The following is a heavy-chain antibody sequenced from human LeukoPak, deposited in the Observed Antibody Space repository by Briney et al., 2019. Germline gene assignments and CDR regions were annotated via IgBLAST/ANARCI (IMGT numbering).Heavy chain of an antibody. J-gene: IGHJ4*02. V-gene: IGHV3-74*01. CDR3: GGGGYLLDY. CDR1: GFSLGTDW. Sequence: GGSLRLSCAASGFSLGTDWMNWVRQAPGKGLVWVSRINSDGSTTTYADSVKGRFTISRDNAKNTLYLQMNSLRDEVTAVYYCGGGGYLLDYWGQGTLVTVSS. CDR2: INSDGSTT. D-gene: IGHD1-26*01.